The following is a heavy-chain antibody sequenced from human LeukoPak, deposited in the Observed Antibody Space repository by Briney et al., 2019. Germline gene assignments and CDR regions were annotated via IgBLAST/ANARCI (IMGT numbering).Heavy chain of an antibody. Sequence: GGSLRLSCAASGFTVSGNYMSWVRQAPGKGLEWVSVIYSSDNTYYIDSVKGRFTISRDNSKNTLYLQMTSLRAEDTAVYYCAGRRVLDASFDYWGQGTLVTVSS. D-gene: IGHD3-16*01. V-gene: IGHV3-66*02. CDR3: AGRRVLDASFDY. CDR2: IYSSDNT. J-gene: IGHJ4*02. CDR1: GFTVSGNY.